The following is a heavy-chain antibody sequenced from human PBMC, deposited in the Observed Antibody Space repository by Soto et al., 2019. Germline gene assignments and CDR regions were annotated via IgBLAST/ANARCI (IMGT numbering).Heavy chain of an antibody. V-gene: IGHV3-7*03. CDR3: ARVGLFDGNKPITLEF. D-gene: IGHD3-10*01. CDR2: INQDATRQ. J-gene: IGHJ4*02. Sequence: HPGGSRRLSCAASGFTFSSYWMSWVRQAPERGLEWVANINQDATRQSYVDSVEGRFSISRDNAKNSVYLQMNNLRVDDTAVYYCARVGLFDGNKPITLEFWGQGTLVTVSS. CDR1: GFTFSSYW.